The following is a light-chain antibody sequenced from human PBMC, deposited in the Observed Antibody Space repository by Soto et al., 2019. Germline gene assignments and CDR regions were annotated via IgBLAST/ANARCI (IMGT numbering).Light chain of an antibody. V-gene: IGLV1-44*01. J-gene: IGLJ2*01. CDR1: SSSIGTNT. Sequence: QSVLTQPPSASGTPGQRVTISCSGSSSSIGTNTVTWYQQLPGTAPKLLIYSNNQRPSGVPARFSGSKSGTSASLAISGLQSEDEADYYCAAWDVSLVVFGGGTKLTVL. CDR2: SNN. CDR3: AAWDVSLVV.